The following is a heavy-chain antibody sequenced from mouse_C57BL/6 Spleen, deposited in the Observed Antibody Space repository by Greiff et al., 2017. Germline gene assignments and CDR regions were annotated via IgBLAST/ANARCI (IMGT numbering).Heavy chain of an antibody. CDR2: IWGDGST. Sequence: VMLVESGPGLVAPSQSLSITCTVSGFSLTSYGVSWVRQPPGKGLEWLGVIWGDGSTNYHSAIISRLGISKVNSKSQVCLKLNRLQTDDTATYYCAKPYDYDVAWFAYWGQGTLVTVSA. V-gene: IGHV2-3*01. D-gene: IGHD2-4*01. CDR1: GFSLTSYG. J-gene: IGHJ3*01. CDR3: AKPYDYDVAWFAY.